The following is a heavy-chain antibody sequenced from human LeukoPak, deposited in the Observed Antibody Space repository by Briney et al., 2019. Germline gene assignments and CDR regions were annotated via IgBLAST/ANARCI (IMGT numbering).Heavy chain of an antibody. CDR1: GFTFSSYG. CDR3: AKAIVVVVAANYFDY. CDR2: ISYDGSNK. D-gene: IGHD2-15*01. V-gene: IGHV3-30*18. Sequence: QPGGSLRLSRAASGFTFSSYGMHWVRQAPGKGLEWVAVISYDGSNKYYADSVKGRFTISRDNSKNTLYLQMNSLRAEDTAVYYCAKAIVVVVAANYFDYWGQGTLVTVSS. J-gene: IGHJ4*02.